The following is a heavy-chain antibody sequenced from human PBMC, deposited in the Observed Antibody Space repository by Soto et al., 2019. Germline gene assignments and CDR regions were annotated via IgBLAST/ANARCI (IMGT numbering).Heavy chain of an antibody. CDR2: ISGSGNYT. CDR1: GFTFSSYS. V-gene: IGHV3-21*01. Sequence: EVQLVESGGGLVKPGGSLRLSCAASGFTFSSYSMNWVRQAPGKGLEWVSSISGSGNYTHYADFLRGRFTISRDNAKTSLYLQMNSLIAEDTAVYYCAREGINNYNEYYFDSWGQGTVVTVSS. J-gene: IGHJ4*02. CDR3: AREGINNYNEYYFDS. D-gene: IGHD4-4*01.